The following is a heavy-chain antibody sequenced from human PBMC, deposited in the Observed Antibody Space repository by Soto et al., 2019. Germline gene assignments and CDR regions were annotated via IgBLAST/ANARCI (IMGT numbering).Heavy chain of an antibody. CDR3: ARQNAEYFQN. CDR1: GYTFTTFG. V-gene: IGHV1-18*01. CDR2: INAFNGNT. Sequence: QVQLVQSGVEVKKPGASVKVSCKASGYTFTTFGITWVRQPPGQGLQWMGWINAFNGNTNYAQKLQGRVTMTTDTSASTAYMELRSLRSDDTAVYYCARQNAEYFQNWGQGTLVTVS. J-gene: IGHJ1*01.